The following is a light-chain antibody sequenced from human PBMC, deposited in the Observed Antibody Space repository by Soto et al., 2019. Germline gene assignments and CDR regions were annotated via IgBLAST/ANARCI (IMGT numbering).Light chain of an antibody. Sequence: DIQMTQSPSTLSASVGDRVTITCRASQGISSWLAWYQQKPGKAPKLLIYKASSLASGVPSRFSGSGSGTEFTLTISSLQSDDVATYYCQQYNSYPTFGGGTKVEIK. V-gene: IGKV1-5*03. J-gene: IGKJ4*01. CDR1: QGISSW. CDR3: QQYNSYPT. CDR2: KAS.